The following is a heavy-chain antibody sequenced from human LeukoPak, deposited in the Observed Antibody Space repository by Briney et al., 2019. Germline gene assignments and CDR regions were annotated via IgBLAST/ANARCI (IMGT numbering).Heavy chain of an antibody. CDR2: ITTSSRYI. D-gene: IGHD5-18*01. Sequence: GGSLRLSCTGSPLTFSSYSLNWVRQAPGKGLEWVSSITTSSRYIYYADSVKGRFTISRDNSKNTLYLQMNSLRAEDTAVYYCAKDGEGGYSYGSYYFDYWGQGTLVTVSS. CDR1: PLTFSSYS. CDR3: AKDGEGGYSYGSYYFDY. V-gene: IGHV3-21*01. J-gene: IGHJ4*02.